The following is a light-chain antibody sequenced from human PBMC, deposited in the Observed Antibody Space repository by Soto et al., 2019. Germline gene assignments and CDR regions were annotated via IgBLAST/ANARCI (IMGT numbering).Light chain of an antibody. Sequence: QSALTQPAFVSGSPGQSITISCNGTSSDVGAYNYDSWYQQYPGEAPRVIIYDVSHRPAGVSNRFSGSKSGNTASLTISGLQTQDEADYYCSSYTSATTYVFGTGTKVTVL. J-gene: IGLJ1*01. CDR3: SSYTSATTYV. CDR2: DVS. V-gene: IGLV2-14*01. CDR1: SSDVGAYNY.